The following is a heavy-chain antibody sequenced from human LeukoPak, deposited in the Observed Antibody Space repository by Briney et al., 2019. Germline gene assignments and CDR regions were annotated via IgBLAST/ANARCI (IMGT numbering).Heavy chain of an antibody. CDR3: AKAGVSVAYYFDY. CDR1: GFTFSRYG. J-gene: IGHJ4*02. CDR2: ISLSGGST. V-gene: IGHV3-23*01. D-gene: IGHD3-10*01. Sequence: GGSVRLSCAASGFTFSRYGMRWVRQAPGKGLEWVSDISLSGGSTNYADSVTGRFTISRDNSTTTLYLQMKSLRVEDTAVYYCAKAGVSVAYYFDYWGQGPLVTVSS.